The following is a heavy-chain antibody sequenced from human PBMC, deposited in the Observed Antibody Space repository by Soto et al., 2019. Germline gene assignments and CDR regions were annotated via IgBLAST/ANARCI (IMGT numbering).Heavy chain of an antibody. CDR1: GGTFISYA. J-gene: IGHJ5*02. Sequence: SVKVACKASGGTFISYAISWVRQAPGQGLEWMGGIIPIFGTANYAQKFQGRVTITADESTSTAYMELSSLRSEDTAVYYCASLYSSSSGGPWFDPWGQGTLVTVSS. CDR3: ASLYSSSSGGPWFDP. D-gene: IGHD6-6*01. CDR2: IIPIFGTA. V-gene: IGHV1-69*13.